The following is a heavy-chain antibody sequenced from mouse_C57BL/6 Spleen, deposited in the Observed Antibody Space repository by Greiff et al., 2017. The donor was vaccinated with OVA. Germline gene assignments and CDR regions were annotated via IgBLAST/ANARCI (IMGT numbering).Heavy chain of an antibody. J-gene: IGHJ4*01. Sequence: VQLQQSGPELVKPGASVKISCKASGYTFTDYYMNWVKQSHGKSLEWIGDINPNNGGTSYNQKFKGKATLTVDKSSSTAYMELRSLTSEDSAVYYCAGLTTVDYYAMDYWGQGTSVTVSS. D-gene: IGHD1-1*01. CDR2: INPNNGGT. CDR1: GYTFTDYY. V-gene: IGHV1-26*01. CDR3: AGLTTVDYYAMDY.